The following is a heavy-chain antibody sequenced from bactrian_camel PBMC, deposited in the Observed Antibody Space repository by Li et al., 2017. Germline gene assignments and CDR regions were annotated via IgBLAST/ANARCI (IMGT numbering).Heavy chain of an antibody. D-gene: IGHD7*01. CDR2: YYRGAGGST. CDR3: AAAYGGGTWCREKVEF. Sequence: QLVESGGGTAQPGRSLRLSCAASGYTHSSSCLGWFRQAPGKEREWLAAYYRGAGGSTDYADSVKGRFSISLHNAKRTLNLQMNSLKPEDTGMYYCAAAYGGGTWCREKVEFWGQGTQVTVS. V-gene: IGHV3S31*01. J-gene: IGHJ4*01. CDR1: GYTHSSSC.